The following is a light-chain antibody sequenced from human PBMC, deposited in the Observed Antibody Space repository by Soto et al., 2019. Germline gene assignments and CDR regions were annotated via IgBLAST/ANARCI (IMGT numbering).Light chain of an antibody. CDR1: SSNIGSNT. CDR2: SNN. CDR3: ATWDDSLNVYV. J-gene: IGLJ1*01. V-gene: IGLV1-44*01. Sequence: QSVLTQAPSASGTPGQRVTISCSGSSSNIGSNTVNWYQQLPGTAPKLLIYSNNQRPSGVSDRFSGSKSGTSASLAISGLQSEDEADYYCATWDDSLNVYVFGTGTKLTVL.